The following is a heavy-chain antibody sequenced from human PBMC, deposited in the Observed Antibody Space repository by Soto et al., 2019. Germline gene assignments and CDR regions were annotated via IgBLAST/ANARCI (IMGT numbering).Heavy chain of an antibody. D-gene: IGHD2-2*01. V-gene: IGHV3-23*01. Sequence: EVQLLESGGRLVQPGGSLRLSCAASGFIFSTDALNWVRQAPGKGLEWVSGISGSGDNTYYADSVKGRFTISRANSKNTLYLQMNYVRVEDTAVYYCAKSPRRGYEPPWDYWGQGTLVTVSS. CDR2: ISGSGDNT. J-gene: IGHJ4*02. CDR1: GFIFSTDA. CDR3: AKSPRRGYEPPWDY.